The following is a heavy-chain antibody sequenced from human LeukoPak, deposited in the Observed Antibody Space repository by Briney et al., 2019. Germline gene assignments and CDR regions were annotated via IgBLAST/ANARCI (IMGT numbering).Heavy chain of an antibody. D-gene: IGHD3-10*01. J-gene: IGHJ4*02. CDR1: GFTFSSYS. CDR2: ISSSSNYI. CDR3: AREKISGGLDY. Sequence: WGSLRLSCAASGFTFSSYSMNWVCQAPGKGLEWVSSISSSSNYIYYADSVKGRFTISRDNAKNSLYLQMNSLRAEDTAVYFCAREKISGGLDYWGQGTLVTVSS. V-gene: IGHV3-21*01.